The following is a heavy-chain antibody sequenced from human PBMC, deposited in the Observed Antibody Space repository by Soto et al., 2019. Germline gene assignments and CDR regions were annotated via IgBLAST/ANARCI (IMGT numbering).Heavy chain of an antibody. V-gene: IGHV1-2*04. D-gene: IGHD4-17*01. CDR3: AREVAGDYVFVDHGGFDP. CDR2: INPNSGGT. J-gene: IGHJ5*02. CDR1: GYTFTGYY. Sequence: VASVKVSCKASGYTFTGYYMHWVRQAPGQGLEWMGWINPNSGGTNYAQKFQGWVTMTRDTSISTAYMELSRLRSDDTAVYYCAREVAGDYVFVDHGGFDPWGQGTLVTVSS.